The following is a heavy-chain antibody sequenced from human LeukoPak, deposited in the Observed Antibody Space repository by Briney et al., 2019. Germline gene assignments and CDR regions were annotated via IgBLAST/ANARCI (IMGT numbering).Heavy chain of an antibody. J-gene: IGHJ3*02. D-gene: IGHD2-15*01. CDR1: GGSFSGYY. CDR2: INHSGST. CDR3: AKVLENCSGGSCYPLWAFDI. Sequence: SEALSLTCAVYGGSFSGYYWSWIRQHPGEGLEWIGEINHSGSTNYNPSLKSRVTISVDTSKNQFSLKLSSVTAADTAVYFCAKVLENCSGGSCYPLWAFDIWGQGTMVTVSS. V-gene: IGHV4-34*01.